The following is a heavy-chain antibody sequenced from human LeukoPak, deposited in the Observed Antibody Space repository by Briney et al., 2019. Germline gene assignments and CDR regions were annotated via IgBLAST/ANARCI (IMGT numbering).Heavy chain of an antibody. CDR2: ISSSGSTI. J-gene: IGHJ4*02. Sequence: PGGSLRLSCAASGFTFSDYYMSWIRQAPGKGLEWVSYISSSGSTIYYADSVKGRFTISRDNAKNSLYLQMNSLRAEDTAVYYCARRLSSGYAPLFDYWGQGTLVTVSS. CDR1: GFTFSDYY. V-gene: IGHV3-11*04. D-gene: IGHD3-22*01. CDR3: ARRLSSGYAPLFDY.